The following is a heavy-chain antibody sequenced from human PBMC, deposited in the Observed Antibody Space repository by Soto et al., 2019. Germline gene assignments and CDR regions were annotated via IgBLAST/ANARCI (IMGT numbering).Heavy chain of an antibody. CDR1: GFTFSSYG. CDR3: ASTVVAAALDY. Sequence: PGGSLRLSCAASGFTFSSYGMHWVRQAPGKGLEWVAVIWYGGSNKYYADSVKGRFTISRDNSKNTPYLQMNSLRAEDTAVYYCASTVVAAALDYWGQGTLVTVSS. CDR2: IWYGGSNK. V-gene: IGHV3-33*01. J-gene: IGHJ4*02. D-gene: IGHD2-15*01.